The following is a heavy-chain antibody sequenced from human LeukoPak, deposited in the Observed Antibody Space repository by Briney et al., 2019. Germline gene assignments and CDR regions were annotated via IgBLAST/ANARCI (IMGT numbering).Heavy chain of an antibody. Sequence: GGSLRLSCAASGFTFDDYAMHWVRQAPGKGLEWVSGISWNSGSIGYADSAKGRFTISRDNAKNSLYLQMNSLRAEDMALYYCAKSTGRFGEFYYMDVWGKGTTVTVSS. D-gene: IGHD3-10*01. V-gene: IGHV3-9*03. J-gene: IGHJ6*03. CDR1: GFTFDDYA. CDR3: AKSTGRFGEFYYMDV. CDR2: ISWNSGSI.